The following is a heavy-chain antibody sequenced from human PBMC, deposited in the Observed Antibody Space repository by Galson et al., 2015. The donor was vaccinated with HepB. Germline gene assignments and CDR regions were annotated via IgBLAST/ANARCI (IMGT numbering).Heavy chain of an antibody. CDR3: ARGGGYCSGGSCSKDAFDI. CDR1: GYTFTSYY. D-gene: IGHD2-15*01. J-gene: IGHJ3*02. Sequence: SVKVSCKASGYTFTSYYMHWVRQAPGQGLEWMGIINPSGGSTSYAQKFQGRVTMTRDTSTSTVYMELSSLRSEDTAAYYCARGGGYCSGGSCSKDAFDIWGQGTMVTVSS. V-gene: IGHV1-46*01. CDR2: INPSGGST.